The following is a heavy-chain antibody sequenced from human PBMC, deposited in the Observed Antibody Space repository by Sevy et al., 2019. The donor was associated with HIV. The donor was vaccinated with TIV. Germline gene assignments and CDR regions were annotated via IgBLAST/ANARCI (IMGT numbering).Heavy chain of an antibody. J-gene: IGHJ4*02. V-gene: IGHV1-2*02. CDR1: GYIFTDYY. Sequence: ASVKVSCKASGYIFTDYYFHWVRQAPGQGPEWVGWINPNNGDAGSAQKFQGRITIAWDTSTSTAYMDLTRLTSDDTAMYYCARETVKGFDFWGQGTLVTVS. CDR3: ARETVKGFDF. CDR2: INPNNGDA. D-gene: IGHD4-4*01.